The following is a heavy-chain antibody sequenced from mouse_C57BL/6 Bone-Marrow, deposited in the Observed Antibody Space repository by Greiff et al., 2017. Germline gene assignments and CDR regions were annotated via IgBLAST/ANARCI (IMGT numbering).Heavy chain of an antibody. V-gene: IGHV5-17*01. CDR2: ISSGSSTI. D-gene: IGHD1-1*01. CDR3: ARPGYYGSSYNPFAY. Sequence: EVMLVESGGGLVKPGGSLKLSCAASGFTFSDYGMHWVRQAPEKGLEWVAYISSGSSTIYYADTVKGRFTISRDNAKNTLFLQMTSLRSEDTAMYYCARPGYYGSSYNPFAYWGQGTLVTVSA. J-gene: IGHJ3*01. CDR1: GFTFSDYG.